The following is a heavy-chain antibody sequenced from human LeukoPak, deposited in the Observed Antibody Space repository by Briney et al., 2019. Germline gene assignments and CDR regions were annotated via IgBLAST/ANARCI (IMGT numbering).Heavy chain of an antibody. J-gene: IGHJ4*02. V-gene: IGHV3-43D*03. CDR1: GFTFDDYA. Sequence: GGTLRLSCAASGFTFDDYAMHWVRQAPGKGLEWVSLISWDGGSTYYADSVKGRFTISRDNSKNSLYLQMNSLRAEDTALYYCAEAPGGYSYTIDYWGQGTLVTVSS. D-gene: IGHD5-18*01. CDR2: ISWDGGST. CDR3: AEAPGGYSYTIDY.